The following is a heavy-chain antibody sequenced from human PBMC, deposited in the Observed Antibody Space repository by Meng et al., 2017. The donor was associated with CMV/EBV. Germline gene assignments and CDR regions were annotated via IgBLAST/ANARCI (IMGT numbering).Heavy chain of an antibody. CDR1: GGTFSSYA. CDR2: IIPILGIA. CDR3: ARYSSSQGYFDY. J-gene: IGHJ4*02. Sequence: KASGGTFSSYAISWVRPAPGQGLEWMGGIIPILGIANYAQKFQGRVTITADKSTSTAYMELSSLRSEDTAVYYCARYSSSQGYFDYWGQGTLVTVSS. D-gene: IGHD6-13*01. V-gene: IGHV1-69*10.